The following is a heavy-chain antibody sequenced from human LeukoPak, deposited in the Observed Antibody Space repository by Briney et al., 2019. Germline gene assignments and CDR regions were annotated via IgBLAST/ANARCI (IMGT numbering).Heavy chain of an antibody. J-gene: IGHJ6*04. CDR3: ARATYYYDSSEGHSLFPDV. D-gene: IGHD3-22*01. CDR2: IYYSGST. V-gene: IGHV4-59*01. CDR1: GGSISSYY. Sequence: SETLSLTCTVSGGSISSYYWSWIRQPPGKGLEWIGYIYYSGSTNYNPSLKSRVTISVDTSKNQFSLKLSSVTAADTAVYYCARATYYYDSSEGHSLFPDVWGKGTTVTISS.